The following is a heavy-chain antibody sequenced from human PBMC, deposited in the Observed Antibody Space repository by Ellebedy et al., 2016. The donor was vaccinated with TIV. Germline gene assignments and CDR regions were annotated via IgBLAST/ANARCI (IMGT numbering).Heavy chain of an antibody. D-gene: IGHD3-22*01. Sequence: MPSETLSLTCTVSGGSISSSSYYWGWIRQPPGKGLEWIGSIYFSGSTYYNPSLKSRVTTSVDTSKNQFSLKLSSVTAAGTAVYYCARHASYYDSSGYSGYYFDYWGQGTLVTVSS. CDR3: ARHASYYDSSGYSGYYFDY. V-gene: IGHV4-39*01. CDR2: IYFSGST. J-gene: IGHJ4*02. CDR1: GGSISSSSYY.